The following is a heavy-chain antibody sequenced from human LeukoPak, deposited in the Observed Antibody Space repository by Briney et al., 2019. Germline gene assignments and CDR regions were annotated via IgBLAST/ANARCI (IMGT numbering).Heavy chain of an antibody. CDR3: AREGYFGSGIDYYYGLDV. CDR1: GFTFTIYG. J-gene: IGHJ6*02. D-gene: IGHD3-10*01. Sequence: ASVKVSCKAAGFTFTIYGITWVRQAPGQGLEWMGWISAYNGDTKYAQNLQGRVTLTTDTSTSTAYMELRSLRSDDTALYYCAREGYFGSGIDYYYGLDVWGQGTKVAVSS. V-gene: IGHV1-18*01. CDR2: ISAYNGDT.